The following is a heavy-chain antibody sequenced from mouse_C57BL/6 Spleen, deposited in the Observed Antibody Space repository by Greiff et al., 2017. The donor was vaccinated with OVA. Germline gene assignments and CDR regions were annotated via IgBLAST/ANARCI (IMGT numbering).Heavy chain of an antibody. D-gene: IGHD2-10*02. CDR2: IDPETGGT. J-gene: IGHJ3*01. V-gene: IGHV1-15*01. Sequence: LVESGAELVRPGASVTLSCKASGYTFTDYEMHWVKQTPVHGLEWIGAIDPETGGTAYNQKFKGKAILTADKSSSTAYMELRSLTSEDSAVYYCTRWGYGNYVSFAYWGQGTLVTVSA. CDR1: GYTFTDYE. CDR3: TRWGYGNYVSFAY.